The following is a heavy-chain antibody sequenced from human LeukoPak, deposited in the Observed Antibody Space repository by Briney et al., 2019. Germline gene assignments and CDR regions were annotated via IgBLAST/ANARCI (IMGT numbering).Heavy chain of an antibody. CDR3: ASSTVTTSLVYFDY. Sequence: SVNVSCKASGGTFSSYAISWVRQAPGQGLEWMGRIIPILGIANYAQKFQGRVTITADKSTSTAYMELSSLRSEDTAVYYCASSTVTTSLVYFDYWGQGTLVTVSS. V-gene: IGHV1-69*10. D-gene: IGHD4-17*01. CDR2: IIPILGIA. J-gene: IGHJ4*02. CDR1: GGTFSSYA.